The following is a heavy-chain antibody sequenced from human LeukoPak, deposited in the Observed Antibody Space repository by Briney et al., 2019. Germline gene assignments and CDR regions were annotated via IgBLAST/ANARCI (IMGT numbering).Heavy chain of an antibody. J-gene: IGHJ4*02. CDR1: GFTFSSYA. CDR3: ARDRDYYDSSGYPGDY. CDR2: ISGSGGST. V-gene: IGHV3-23*01. D-gene: IGHD3-22*01. Sequence: GGSLRLSCAASGFTFSSYAMSWVRQAPGKGLEWVSAISGSGGSTYYADSVKGRFTISRDNAKNSLYLQMNSLRAEDTALYYCARDRDYYDSSGYPGDYWGQGTLVTVSS.